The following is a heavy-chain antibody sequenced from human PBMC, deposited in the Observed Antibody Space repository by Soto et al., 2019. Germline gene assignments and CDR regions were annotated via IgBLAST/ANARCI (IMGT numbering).Heavy chain of an antibody. CDR3: ARDLGYYDSSGYFDY. Sequence: GGSLRLSCAASGFTFSDYYMSWIRQAPGKGLEWVSYISSSDSIYYADSVKGRFTISRDNAKNSVYLQMNSLRTEDTAVYYCARDLGYYDSSGYFDYWGQGTLVTVSS. J-gene: IGHJ4*02. CDR1: GFTFSDYY. D-gene: IGHD3-22*01. CDR2: ISSSDSI. V-gene: IGHV3-11*01.